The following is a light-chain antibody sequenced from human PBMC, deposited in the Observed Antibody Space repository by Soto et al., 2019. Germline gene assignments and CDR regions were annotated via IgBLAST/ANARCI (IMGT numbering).Light chain of an antibody. J-gene: IGKJ1*01. Sequence: DIQMTQSPSTLSASVGDRVTITCRASQSISNWLTWYQQKPGKAPKLLIYKASILETGVPSSFSGSGSGTEFTLTISSLQPDDFATYYCQQYNSYPWTFGQGTKVEIK. CDR2: KAS. CDR3: QQYNSYPWT. V-gene: IGKV1-5*03. CDR1: QSISNW.